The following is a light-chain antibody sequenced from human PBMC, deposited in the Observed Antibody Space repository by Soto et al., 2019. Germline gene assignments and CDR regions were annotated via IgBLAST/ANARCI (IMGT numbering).Light chain of an antibody. J-gene: IGKJ2*01. CDR3: QQYNNWRSYT. Sequence: IVMTQSPATLSVSPGQGTTLFCSASQSISSNLAWYQQKPGQAPRLLIYGASTRATGIPDRFSGSGSGTDFTLTISSLQSEDFAVYFCQQYNNWRSYTFGQGTKVDIK. CDR1: QSISSN. V-gene: IGKV3-15*01. CDR2: GAS.